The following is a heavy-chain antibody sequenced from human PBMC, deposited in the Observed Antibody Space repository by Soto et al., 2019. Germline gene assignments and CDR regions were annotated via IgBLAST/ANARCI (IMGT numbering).Heavy chain of an antibody. V-gene: IGHV3-21*01. Sequence: LRLSCAASGFTFSSYNMNWVRQAPGKGLEWVSSISSSSDYIYYADSVKGRFTISRNNAKNSLYLQMNSLRAEDSAVYYCARDHSRRLTSTSCLDYWGQGTLVTVSS. CDR2: ISSSSDYI. CDR3: ARDHSRRLTSTSCLDY. J-gene: IGHJ4*02. D-gene: IGHD2-2*01. CDR1: GFTFSSYN.